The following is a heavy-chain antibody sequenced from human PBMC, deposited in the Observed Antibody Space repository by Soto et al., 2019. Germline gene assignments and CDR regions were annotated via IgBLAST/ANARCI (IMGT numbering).Heavy chain of an antibody. Sequence: GGSLRLSCAASGFTFSSYNVNWVRQAPGKGLEWVSSIGSSIIYTYYADSLKGRFTISRDNAKTSLYLQMNSLRAEDTAVYYCAKSYSTSTNFGPCGQGTRVSVSS. J-gene: IGHJ5*02. CDR3: AKSYSTSTNFGP. CDR2: IGSSIIYT. D-gene: IGHD6-13*01. CDR1: GFTFSSYN. V-gene: IGHV3-21*01.